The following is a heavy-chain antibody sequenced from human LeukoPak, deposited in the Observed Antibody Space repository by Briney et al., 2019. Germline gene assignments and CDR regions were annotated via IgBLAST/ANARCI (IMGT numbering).Heavy chain of an antibody. J-gene: IGHJ6*02. CDR1: GFTFSNCW. D-gene: IGHD3-22*01. CDR3: ARDTYYYNSSAFYHYYYGMDV. V-gene: IGHV3-74*01. Sequence: GGSLRLSCAASGFTFSNCWTHWVRQVPGKGLECVSRIQSDGSRTRYADSVKGRFTISRDNAKNTLDLQMNSLRAEDTAVYYYARDTYYYNSSAFYHYYYGMDVWGQGTTVTVSS. CDR2: IQSDGSRT.